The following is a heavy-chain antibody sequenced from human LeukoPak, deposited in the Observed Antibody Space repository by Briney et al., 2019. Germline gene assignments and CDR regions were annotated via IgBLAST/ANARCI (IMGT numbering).Heavy chain of an antibody. CDR2: ISYDETNK. CDR1: GFTFSNYA. Sequence: GRSLRLSCVASGFTFSNYAMHWVRQAPGKGLEWVAVISYDETNKFYADSVKGRFTTSRDISKNTLCLQMNSLRTEDTAVYYCARGYSSSWEVLHFDYWGQGTLVTVSS. CDR3: ARGYSSSWEVLHFDY. D-gene: IGHD6-13*01. V-gene: IGHV3-30-3*01. J-gene: IGHJ4*02.